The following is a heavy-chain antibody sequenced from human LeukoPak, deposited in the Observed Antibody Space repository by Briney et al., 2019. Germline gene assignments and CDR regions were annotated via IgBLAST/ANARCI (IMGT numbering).Heavy chain of an antibody. D-gene: IGHD4-17*01. Sequence: GGSLRLSCAASGFTFSSYSMNWVRQAPGKGLEWVSSISSSSYIYYADSVRGRFPISRDNAKNSLYLQMNSLRAEDTAVYYCARDYGDYGGVFDIWGQGTMVTVSS. J-gene: IGHJ3*02. CDR1: GFTFSSYS. V-gene: IGHV3-21*01. CDR2: ISSSSYI. CDR3: ARDYGDYGGVFDI.